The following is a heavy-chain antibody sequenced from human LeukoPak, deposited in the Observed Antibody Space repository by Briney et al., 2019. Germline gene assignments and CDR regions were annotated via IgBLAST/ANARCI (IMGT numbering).Heavy chain of an antibody. CDR1: GFTFSSYG. V-gene: IGHV3-33*06. CDR3: AKGVRWELPLDY. Sequence: GRSLRLSCAASGFTFSSYGMHWVRQAPGKGLEWVAVIWYDGSNKYYADSVKGRFTISRDNSKNTLYLQMSSLRVEDTAIYYCAKGVRWELPLDYWGQGTLVTVSS. D-gene: IGHD1-26*01. CDR2: IWYDGSNK. J-gene: IGHJ4*02.